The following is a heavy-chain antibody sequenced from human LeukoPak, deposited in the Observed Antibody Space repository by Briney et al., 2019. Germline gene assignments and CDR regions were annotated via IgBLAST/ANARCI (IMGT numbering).Heavy chain of an antibody. V-gene: IGHV3-7*01. Sequence: QSGGSLRLSCAGSGFTFNRDWTAWVRQAPGKGLEWVANIKEDGSEKNYVDSVKGRFTISRDNAVNSVYLQMNDLRAEDTGVYYCATKEPSTSGWSYWGQGTLVTVSS. CDR3: ATKEPSTSGWSY. CDR1: GFTFNRDW. D-gene: IGHD6-19*01. J-gene: IGHJ4*02. CDR2: IKEDGSEK.